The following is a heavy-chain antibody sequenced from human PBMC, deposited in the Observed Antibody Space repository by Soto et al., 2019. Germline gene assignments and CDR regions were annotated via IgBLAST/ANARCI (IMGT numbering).Heavy chain of an antibody. Sequence: QGQLVESGGGVVQPGTSLRLSCGASGFAFNGYGMHWVRQAPGKGLEWVAAISYDGQNRYYGDSMRGRITISRDNSKNTLVLEMNGLRSEDTGVYYCAKDNLAAVTAGIRNGMGVWGRGTPVTVSS. CDR2: ISYDGQNR. V-gene: IGHV3-30*18. CDR3: AKDNLAAVTAGIRNGMGV. D-gene: IGHD2-21*02. J-gene: IGHJ6*02. CDR1: GFAFNGYG.